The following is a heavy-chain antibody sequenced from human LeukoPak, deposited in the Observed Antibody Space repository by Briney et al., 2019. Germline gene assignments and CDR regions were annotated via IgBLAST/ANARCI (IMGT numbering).Heavy chain of an antibody. J-gene: IGHJ4*02. CDR3: ARRVGGWEASFDY. Sequence: PSETLSLTCTVSGGSISSSSYYWGWIRQPPGKGLEWIGSIYYSGSTYYNPSLKSRVTISVDTSKNQFSLKLSSVTAADTAVYYCARRVGGWEASFDYWGQGTLVTVSS. CDR2: IYYSGST. V-gene: IGHV4-39*01. D-gene: IGHD6-19*01. CDR1: GGSISSSSYY.